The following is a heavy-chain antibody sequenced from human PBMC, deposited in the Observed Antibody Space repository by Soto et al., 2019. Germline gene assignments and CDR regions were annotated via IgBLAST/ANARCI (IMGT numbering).Heavy chain of an antibody. CDR1: GGSISSGDYY. J-gene: IGHJ6*02. V-gene: IGHV4-30-4*01. CDR2: IYYSGST. Sequence: QVQLQESGPGLVKPSQTLSLTCTVSGGSISSGDYYWSWIRQPPGKGLEWIGYIYYSGSTYYNPSRKSRVTISVDTSKNQFSLNLSSVTAADTAVYYCARAEGYLGGGYYYYYGMDVWGQGTTVTVSS. D-gene: IGHD1-26*01. CDR3: ARAEGYLGGGYYYYYGMDV.